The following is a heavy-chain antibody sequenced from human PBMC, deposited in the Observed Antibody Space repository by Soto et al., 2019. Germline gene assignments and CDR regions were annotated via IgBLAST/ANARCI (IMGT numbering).Heavy chain of an antibody. CDR3: ARLYGYCIRNSCHGHYAMDV. D-gene: IGHD2-2*01. CDR1: SDSVISSSNT. J-gene: IGHJ6*02. Sequence: QLQLQESGPGLVKPSETLSLTCTVSSDSVISSSNTWGWIRQPPGKGPEWIGSIYSSGSTYYNPSLNSRVTVSVDTSKNQFSLKVTSVTAADTAVYYCARLYGYCIRNSCHGHYAMDVWGQGTTVTVSS. V-gene: IGHV4-39*01. CDR2: IYSSGST.